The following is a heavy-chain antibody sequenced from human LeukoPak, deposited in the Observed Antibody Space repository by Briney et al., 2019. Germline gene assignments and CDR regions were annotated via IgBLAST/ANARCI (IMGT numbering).Heavy chain of an antibody. V-gene: IGHV4-34*01. Sequence: ASETLSLTCAVYGGSFSGYYWSWIRQPPGKGLEWIGEINHSGSTNYNPSLESRVTISVDTSKNQFSLKLSSVTAADTAVYYCARGVKSYYYYGMDVWGQGTTVTVSS. J-gene: IGHJ6*02. CDR3: ARGVKSYYYYGMDV. CDR2: INHSGST. CDR1: GGSFSGYY.